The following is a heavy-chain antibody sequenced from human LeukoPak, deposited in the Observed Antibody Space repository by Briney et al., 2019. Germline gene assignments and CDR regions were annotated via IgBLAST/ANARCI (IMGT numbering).Heavy chain of an antibody. CDR2: IIPIFGTA. CDR1: GGTFSSYA. V-gene: IGHV1-69*05. CDR3: ARGKGDILTGLYYFDY. Sequence: SVKVSCKASGGTFSSYAISWVRQAPGRGLEWMGGIIPIFGTANYAQKFQGRVTITTDESTSTAYMELSSLRSEDTAVYYCARGKGDILTGLYYFDYWGQGTLVTVSS. J-gene: IGHJ4*02. D-gene: IGHD3-9*01.